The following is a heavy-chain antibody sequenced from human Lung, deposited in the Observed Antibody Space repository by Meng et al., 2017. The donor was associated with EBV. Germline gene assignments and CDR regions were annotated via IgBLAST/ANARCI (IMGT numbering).Heavy chain of an antibody. V-gene: IGHV4-30-2*01. J-gene: IGHJ4*02. Sequence: LQLQESGSGLVKPSQTLSLTCAVSGGSISSGGYSWSWIRQPPGKGLEWIGYIYHSGSTYYNPSLKSRVTISVDRSKNQFSLKLSSVTAADTAVYYCARGRWQQLANFDFWGQATLVTVSS. CDR1: GGSISSGGYS. CDR2: IYHSGST. D-gene: IGHD6-13*01. CDR3: ARGRWQQLANFDF.